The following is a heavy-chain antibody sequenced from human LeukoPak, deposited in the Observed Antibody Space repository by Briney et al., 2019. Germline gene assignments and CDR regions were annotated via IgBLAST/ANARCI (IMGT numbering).Heavy chain of an antibody. D-gene: IGHD6-25*01. V-gene: IGHV3-30*02. CDR1: GFAFNDFA. Sequence: PRGSLRLSCAASGFAFNDFAMYWVRQAPGKGLDWVALIRRDGSHKYYAHSIKGCFTISRDNSKNTLYLQMSSLRAEDTAVYYCAKSSIMFAAGRLGSIDFWGQGTLVTVSS. CDR2: IRRDGSHK. J-gene: IGHJ4*02. CDR3: AKSSIMFAAGRLGSIDF.